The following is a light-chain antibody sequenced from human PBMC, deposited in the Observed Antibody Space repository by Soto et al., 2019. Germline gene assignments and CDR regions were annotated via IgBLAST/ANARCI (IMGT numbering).Light chain of an antibody. V-gene: IGKV3-20*01. CDR2: GVS. CDR3: QQYGSSPLT. Sequence: EIVLTQSPATLSLSPGERATLSCRASQSVSSYLAWYQQKPGQAPRLLMYGVSSRATGIPDRFSGSGTGTEFTLTISRLEPEDFAVYYCQQYGSSPLTFGGGTKVEIK. CDR1: QSVSSY. J-gene: IGKJ4*01.